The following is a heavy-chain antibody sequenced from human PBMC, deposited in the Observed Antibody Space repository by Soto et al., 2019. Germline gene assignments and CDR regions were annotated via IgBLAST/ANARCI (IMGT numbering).Heavy chain of an antibody. V-gene: IGHV4-38-2*02. J-gene: IGHJ4*01. Sequence: LSLTCTVSNYPISDAHYWGWIRQPPGMRPEWIGSMYHCGNTFYNPSRNVRITMSMDISKNQFFVKLTFITVAATPVYYFAGAHTLVMAGSTFEYWGHGTLVTASS. CDR2: MYHCGNT. CDR1: NYPISDAHY. D-gene: IGHD6-19*01. CDR3: AGAHTLVMAGSTFEY.